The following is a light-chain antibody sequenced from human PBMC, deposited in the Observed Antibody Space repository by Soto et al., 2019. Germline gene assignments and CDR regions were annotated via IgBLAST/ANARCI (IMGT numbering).Light chain of an antibody. V-gene: IGKV1-39*01. Sequence: DIQMTQSPSSLSASVGDRVTITCRTGQAISTYLNWYQHKPGTAPRLLVYGASRLQSGVPSRFSGSGSGTHFTLTISRLEPEDFAVYYCQQYGSSPPITFGQGTRLEIK. CDR1: QAISTY. CDR2: GAS. CDR3: QQYGSSPPIT. J-gene: IGKJ5*01.